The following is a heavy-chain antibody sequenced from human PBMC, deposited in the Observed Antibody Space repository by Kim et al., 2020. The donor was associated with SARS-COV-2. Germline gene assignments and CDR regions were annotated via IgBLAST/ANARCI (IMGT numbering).Heavy chain of an antibody. Sequence: GGSLRLSCAASGFTFSDYYMSWIRQAPGKGLEWVSYISSSSSYTNYADSVKGRFTISRDNAKNSLYLQMNSLRAEDTAVYYCARDFTLTYYYGSGRRGYYGMDVWGQGTTVTVSS. CDR3: ARDFTLTYYYGSGRRGYYGMDV. CDR2: ISSSSSYT. D-gene: IGHD3-10*01. V-gene: IGHV3-11*06. J-gene: IGHJ6*02. CDR1: GFTFSDYY.